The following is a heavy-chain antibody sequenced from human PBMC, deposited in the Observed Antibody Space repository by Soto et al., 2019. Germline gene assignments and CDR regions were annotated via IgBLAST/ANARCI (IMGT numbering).Heavy chain of an antibody. CDR3: VTAVRTRLDN. V-gene: IGHV6-1*01. CDR1: GDSVSTNSAT. CDR2: TYYRSNWYT. J-gene: IGHJ4*02. D-gene: IGHD3-10*01. Sequence: PSQTLSLTCAISGDSVSTNSATWDWIRQSPSRGLEWLGRTYYRSNWYTDYAVSVKGRITISPDTSNNQLSLQLNSVTPDDTAVYYCVTAVRTRLDNWGPGTLVTVSS.